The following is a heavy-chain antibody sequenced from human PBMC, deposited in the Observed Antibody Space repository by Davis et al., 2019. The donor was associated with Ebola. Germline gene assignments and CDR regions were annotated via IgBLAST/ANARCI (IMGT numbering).Heavy chain of an antibody. D-gene: IGHD2-2*02. Sequence: PSETLSLTCAVSGGSISSGGYSWSWIRQPPGKGLEWIGYIYHSGSTYYNPSLKSRVTISVDRSKNQFSLKLSSVTAADTAVYYCARGAPEECSSTSCYNVGYYGMDVWGQGTTVTVSS. CDR3: ARGAPEECSSTSCYNVGYYGMDV. V-gene: IGHV4-30-2*01. J-gene: IGHJ6*02. CDR2: IYHSGST. CDR1: GGSISSGGYS.